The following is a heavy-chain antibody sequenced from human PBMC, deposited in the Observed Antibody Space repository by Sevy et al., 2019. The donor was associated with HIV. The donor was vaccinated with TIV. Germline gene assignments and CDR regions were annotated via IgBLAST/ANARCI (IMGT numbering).Heavy chain of an antibody. J-gene: IGHJ6*02. D-gene: IGHD3-10*01. CDR1: GFTFSSYW. CDR3: ARDEPNYGSGSHNGYYYGMDV. V-gene: IGHV3-7*01. CDR2: IKQDGSEK. Sequence: GGSLRLSCAASGFTFSSYWMSWARQAPGKGLEWVANIKQDGSEKYYVDSVKGRFTISRDNAKNSLYLQMNSLRAEDTAVYYCARDEPNYGSGSHNGYYYGMDVWGQGTTVTVSS.